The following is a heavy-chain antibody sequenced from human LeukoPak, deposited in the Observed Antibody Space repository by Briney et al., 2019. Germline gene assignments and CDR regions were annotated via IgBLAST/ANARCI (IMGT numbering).Heavy chain of an antibody. D-gene: IGHD3-10*01. Sequence: GSSVKVSCKASGGTFSSYAISWVRQAPGQGLEWMGGIIPIFGTANYAQKFQGRVTITADKSTSTAYMELSSLRSEDTAVYYCARADTMVRGVNQPYYYGMDVWGKGTTVTVS. CDR3: ARADTMVRGVNQPYYYGMDV. J-gene: IGHJ6*04. CDR1: GGTFSSYA. CDR2: IIPIFGTA. V-gene: IGHV1-69*06.